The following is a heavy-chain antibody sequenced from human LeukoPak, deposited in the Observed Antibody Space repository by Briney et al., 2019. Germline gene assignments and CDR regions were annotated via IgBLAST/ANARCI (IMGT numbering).Heavy chain of an antibody. CDR1: GFTFSSYG. CDR2: ISYDGSNK. D-gene: IGHD1-26*01. J-gene: IGHJ4*02. V-gene: IGHV3-30*18. Sequence: GGSLRLSCAASGFTFSSYGMHWVRQAPGKGLGWVAVISYDGSNKYYADSVKGRFTISRDNSKNTLYLQMNSLRAEDTAVYYCAKDVAKWELLPCEYDYWGQGTLVTVSS. CDR3: AKDVAKWELLPCEYDY.